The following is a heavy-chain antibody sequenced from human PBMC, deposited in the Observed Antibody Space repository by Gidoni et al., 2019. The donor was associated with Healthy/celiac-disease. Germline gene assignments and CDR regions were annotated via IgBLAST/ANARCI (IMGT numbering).Heavy chain of an antibody. Sequence: VQLQESGPGLVKPSGPLSRTCAVSGGSISSSNWGSWVRQPPGKGMEWIGEIYHSGSTNYNPSLKSRVTISVAKSTHQFSLKLSSVTAADTAVYYCARGEYSSSSPFDYWGQGTLVPVSS. D-gene: IGHD6-6*01. CDR1: GGSISSSNW. CDR2: IYHSGST. V-gene: IGHV4-4*02. CDR3: ARGEYSSSSPFDY. J-gene: IGHJ4*02.